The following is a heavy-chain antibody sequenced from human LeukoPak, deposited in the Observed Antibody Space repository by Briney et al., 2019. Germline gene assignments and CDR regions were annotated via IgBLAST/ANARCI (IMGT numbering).Heavy chain of an antibody. CDR2: ISGDASNI. Sequence: GGSLKLSCAASGFTFSTYAMSWVRQAPGKGLEWVSIISGDASNIYYAESVKDRFTISRDNSKKTLYLQMTILRAEDTALYYCVYSRAPPGWGAYDIWGQGTLVTVSS. CDR1: GFTFSTYA. J-gene: IGHJ3*02. CDR3: VYSRAPPGWGAYDI. D-gene: IGHD5-18*01. V-gene: IGHV3-23*01.